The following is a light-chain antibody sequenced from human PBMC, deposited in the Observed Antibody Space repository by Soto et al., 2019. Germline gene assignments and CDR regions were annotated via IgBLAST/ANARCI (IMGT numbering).Light chain of an antibody. J-gene: IGLJ1*01. Sequence: QSVLTQPASVSGSPGQSITISCTGTSSDVGAYNYVSWYQQHPVDAPKLIIYEVKNRPSGVSNRSSCSESGNTASQTISGLQAEDAADYYGGSHTRLSTFVFGTGTKVTVL. CDR3: GSHTRLSTFV. CDR2: EVK. CDR1: SSDVGAYNY. V-gene: IGLV2-14*01.